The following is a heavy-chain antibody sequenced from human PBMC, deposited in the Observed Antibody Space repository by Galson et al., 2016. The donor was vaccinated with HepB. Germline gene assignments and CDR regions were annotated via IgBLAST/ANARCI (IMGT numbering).Heavy chain of an antibody. D-gene: IGHD3-22*01. CDR1: GFTFSSYA. J-gene: IGHJ3*02. V-gene: IGHV3-64D*08. CDR3: VKEDSSGYYYWADAFDI. CDR2: ISRNGGST. Sequence: SLRLSCAASGFTFSSYAVHWVRQAPGKGLEYVSAISRNGGSTHYADSVKGRFTISRDNSKNTLYLQMSSLRPEDTAVYYCVKEDSSGYYYWADAFDIWGQGTMVTVSS.